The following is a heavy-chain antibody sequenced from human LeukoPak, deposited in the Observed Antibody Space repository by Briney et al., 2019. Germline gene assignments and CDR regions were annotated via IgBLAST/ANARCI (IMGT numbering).Heavy chain of an antibody. CDR1: GFTFSDYY. CDR2: ISSSGSTI. D-gene: IGHD3-16*02. V-gene: IGHV3-11*01. CDR3: ARDQYSDYVWGSYRD. J-gene: IGHJ4*02. Sequence: YPGGSLRLSCAASGFTFSDYYMGWIRQAPGKGLEWVSYISSSGSTIYYADPVKGRSTISRDNSKNTVYLQMNSLRAEDTAVYYCARDQYSDYVWGSYRDWGQGTLVTVSS.